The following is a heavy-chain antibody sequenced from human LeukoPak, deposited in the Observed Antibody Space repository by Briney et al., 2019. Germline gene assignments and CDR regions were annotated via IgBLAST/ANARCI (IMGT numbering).Heavy chain of an antibody. J-gene: IGHJ4*02. D-gene: IGHD3-22*01. CDR1: GFTFTAYL. V-gene: IGHV3-30-3*01. CDR3: VRESEYYFDHSASFDY. Sequence: PGRSLRISCAASGFTFTAYLIHRVRQAPGKGLEWVAVMSSDGNAMFYADSVKGRFTISRDNSKNTLYLQMNSLRAEDTAVYYCVRESEYYFDHSASFDYWGQGTLVTVSS. CDR2: MSSDGNAM.